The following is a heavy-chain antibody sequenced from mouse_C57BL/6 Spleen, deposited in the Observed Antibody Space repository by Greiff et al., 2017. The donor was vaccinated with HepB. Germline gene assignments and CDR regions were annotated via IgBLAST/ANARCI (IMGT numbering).Heavy chain of an antibody. V-gene: IGHV10-3*01. J-gene: IGHJ4*01. Sequence: EVQLVESGGGLVQPKGSLKLSCAASGFTFNTYAMHWVRQAPGKGLEWVARIRSKSSNYATYYTDSVQDRLTISSDDSQSMLYLQMNNLTTEDTAMYYCVRDAFYVSSYVGFYAMDYWGQGTSVTASS. CDR2: IRSKSSNYAT. CDR3: VRDAFYVSSYVGFYAMDY. D-gene: IGHD1-1*01. CDR1: GFTFNTYA.